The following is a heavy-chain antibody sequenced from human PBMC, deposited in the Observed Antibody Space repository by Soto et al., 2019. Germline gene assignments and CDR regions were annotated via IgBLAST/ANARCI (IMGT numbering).Heavy chain of an antibody. Sequence: ASVKVSCKASGYSFTDYHIHWVRQAPGQGLEWLGRINPKSGGTSTAQKFQGWVTMTTDTSISTASMELTRLTSDDTAIYYCARGNSTDCSNGVCSFFYNHDMDVWGQGTTVTVSS. J-gene: IGHJ6*02. D-gene: IGHD2-8*01. CDR1: GYSFTDYH. CDR2: INPKSGGT. CDR3: ARGNSTDCSNGVCSFFYNHDMDV. V-gene: IGHV1-2*04.